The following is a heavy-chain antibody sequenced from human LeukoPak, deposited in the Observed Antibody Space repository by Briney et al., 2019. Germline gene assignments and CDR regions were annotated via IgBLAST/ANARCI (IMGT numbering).Heavy chain of an antibody. CDR3: ARWEGWRDTYYFDY. J-gene: IGHJ4*02. CDR1: GYTFTNYY. CDR2: IIPNSGDT. D-gene: IGHD1-26*01. V-gene: IGHV1-2*02. Sequence: ASVKVSCKASGYTFTNYYMHWVRQAPGQGLEWMGWIIPNSGDTNYAQKFQGRVTITRDTSISTAYMQLSRLRSDDTAVYYCARWEGWRDTYYFDYWGQGTLVTVSS.